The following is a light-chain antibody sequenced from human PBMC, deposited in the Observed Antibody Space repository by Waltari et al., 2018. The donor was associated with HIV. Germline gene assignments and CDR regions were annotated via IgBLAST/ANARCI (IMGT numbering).Light chain of an antibody. CDR2: GNS. V-gene: IGLV1-40*01. J-gene: IGLJ2*01. CDR3: QSYDSGLRV. Sequence: QSVLTQPPSVSGAPGQRVTIPCTGNRSHIGSPYDVHWYQQLPGTAPKLLIYGNSNRPSGVPDRVSGSRSGTSASLVITGLQAEDEADYYCQSYDSGLRVFGGGTKLTVL. CDR1: RSHIGSPYD.